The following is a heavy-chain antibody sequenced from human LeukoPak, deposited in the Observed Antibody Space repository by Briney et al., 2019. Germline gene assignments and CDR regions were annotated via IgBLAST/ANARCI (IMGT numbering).Heavy chain of an antibody. CDR2: IYTSGST. Sequence: SETLSLTCTVSGGSISSGSYYWSWIRQPAGKGLEWIGRIYTSGSTNYNPSLKSRVTISVDTSKNQFSLKLSSVTAADTAVYYCAREDSLEYSSSWDYWGQGTLVTVSS. V-gene: IGHV4-61*02. J-gene: IGHJ4*02. CDR1: GGSISSGSYY. D-gene: IGHD6-6*01. CDR3: AREDSLEYSSSWDY.